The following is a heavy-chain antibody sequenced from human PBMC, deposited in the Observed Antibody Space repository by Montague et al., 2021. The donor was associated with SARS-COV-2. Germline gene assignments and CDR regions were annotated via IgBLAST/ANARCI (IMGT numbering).Heavy chain of an antibody. J-gene: IGHJ5*02. Sequence: TLSLTCAVSGGSIITGSNFYWGWIRQSAGQGLEWIGRIHSSGGTNYNPSLKSRLTMSVDSSANQFSLKLTSVTAADTAVYYCARDYYDSTGLNWFDPWGQGRLVTVSS. V-gene: IGHV4-61*02. CDR1: GGSIITGSNFY. CDR3: ARDYYDSTGLNWFDP. D-gene: IGHD3-22*01. CDR2: IHSSGGT.